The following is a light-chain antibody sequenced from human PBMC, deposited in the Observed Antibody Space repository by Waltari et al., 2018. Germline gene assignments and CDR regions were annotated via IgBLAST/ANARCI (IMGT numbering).Light chain of an antibody. CDR1: QSVSSY. J-gene: IGKJ5*01. CDR3: QQRSNWPPIT. V-gene: IGKV3-11*01. Sequence: DIVLTQSPSTLSLSPGERATLSCRASQSVSSYLAWYQQKPGQAPSLLIYDASNRATGIPARFSGSGSGTDFTLTISSLEPEDFAVYYCQQRSNWPPITFGQGTRLEIK. CDR2: DAS.